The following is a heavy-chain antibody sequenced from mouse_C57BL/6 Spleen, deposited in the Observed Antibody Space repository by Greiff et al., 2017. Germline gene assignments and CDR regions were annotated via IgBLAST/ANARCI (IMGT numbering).Heavy chain of an antibody. V-gene: IGHV1-53*01. CDR2: INPSNGGT. CDR3: ARRRVYYDYDVGYAMDY. D-gene: IGHD2-4*01. CDR1: GYTFTSYW. Sequence: VQLQQPGTELVKPGASVKLSCKASGYTFTSYWMHWVKQRPGQGLEWIGNINPSNGGTNYNEKFKSKATLTVDKSSSTAYMQLSSLTSEDSAVYYCARRRVYYDYDVGYAMDYWGQGTSVTVSS. J-gene: IGHJ4*01.